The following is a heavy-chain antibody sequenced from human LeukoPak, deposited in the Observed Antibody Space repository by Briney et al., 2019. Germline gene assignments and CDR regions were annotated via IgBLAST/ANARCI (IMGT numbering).Heavy chain of an antibody. V-gene: IGHV3-74*01. CDR3: VSFYETY. J-gene: IGHJ4*02. CDR1: GNYW. D-gene: IGHD2-2*01. Sequence: GGSLRLSCAASGNYWMHWVRRAPGKGLVWVSHINGDGSWTTYADSVKGRFTISKDNAKNTVYLQMNNLRAEDTAVYYCVSFYETYWGRGTLVTVSS. CDR2: INGDGSWT.